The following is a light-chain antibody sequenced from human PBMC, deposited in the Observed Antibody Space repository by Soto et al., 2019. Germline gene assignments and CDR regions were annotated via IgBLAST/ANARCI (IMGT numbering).Light chain of an antibody. J-gene: IGKJ1*01. V-gene: IGKV3-20*01. CDR1: QSVSSSY. Sequence: EIVLTQSPGTLSLSPGERATLSCRASQSVSSSYLAWSQPKPGQAPRLLIYGASSRATGIPDRFSGSVSGTAFPPTISRLEHEDFAVYYCQQYGSSAWTLVPGTKVEIK. CDR3: QQYGSSAWT. CDR2: GAS.